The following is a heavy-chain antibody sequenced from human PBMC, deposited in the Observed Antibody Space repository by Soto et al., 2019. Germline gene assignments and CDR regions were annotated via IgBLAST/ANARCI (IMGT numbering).Heavy chain of an antibody. V-gene: IGHV3-66*01. J-gene: IGHJ4*02. CDR2: IYSGGST. Sequence: GSLRLSCAASGFTVSSNYMSWVRQAPGKGLEWVSVIYSGGSTYYSDSVKGRFSISRDNSKNTLYLQMNSLRAEDTAVYYCARSITFGGVPLWGQGTLVTVSS. CDR3: ARSITFGGVPL. D-gene: IGHD3-16*01. CDR1: GFTVSSNY.